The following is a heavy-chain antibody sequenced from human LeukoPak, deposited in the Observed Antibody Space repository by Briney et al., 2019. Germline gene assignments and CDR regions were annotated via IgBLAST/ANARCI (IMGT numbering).Heavy chain of an antibody. CDR1: GGSISSYY. V-gene: IGHV4-59*01. D-gene: IGHD2-2*01. Sequence: PSETLSLTCTVSGGSISSYYWSWIRQPPGKGLEWIGYIYYSGSTNYNPSLKSRVTISVDTSKNQFSLKLSSVTAADTAVYYCAGSYCSSFTCDSVHGNLDYWGQGTLVTVSS. J-gene: IGHJ4*02. CDR3: AGSYCSSFTCDSVHGNLDY. CDR2: IYYSGST.